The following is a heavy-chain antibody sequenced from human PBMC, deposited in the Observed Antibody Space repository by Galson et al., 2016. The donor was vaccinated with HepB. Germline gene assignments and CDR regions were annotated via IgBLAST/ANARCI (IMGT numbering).Heavy chain of an antibody. CDR3: ARGRFIERAGSGYEY. CDR1: GYTFTNYY. V-gene: IGHV1-46*01. CDR2: ISPPGGTT. D-gene: IGHD6-13*01. J-gene: IGHJ4*02. Sequence: SVKVSCKASGYTFTNYYIHWVRQAPGQGLEWMGIISPPGGTTSYTQKFQGRVSMTRDTSTSTAYMELSGLRFEDTAVYFCARGRFIERAGSGYEYWGQGTLVTVSS.